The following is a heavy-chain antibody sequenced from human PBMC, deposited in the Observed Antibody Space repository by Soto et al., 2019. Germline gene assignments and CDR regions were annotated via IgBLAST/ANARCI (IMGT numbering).Heavy chain of an antibody. V-gene: IGHV1-46*01. D-gene: IGHD3-9*01. CDR2: INPSGST. Sequence: ASVKVSCKASGYTFTSYYMHWVRQAPGQGLEWMGIINPSGSTSYAQKFQGRVTMTTDTSTSTAYMELRSLRSDDTAVYYCAREGLGRDAFDIWGQGTMVTVSS. CDR3: AREGLGRDAFDI. CDR1: GYTFTSYY. J-gene: IGHJ3*02.